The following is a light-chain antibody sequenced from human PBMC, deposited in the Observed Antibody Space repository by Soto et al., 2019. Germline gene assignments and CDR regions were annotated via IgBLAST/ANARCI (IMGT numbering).Light chain of an antibody. CDR1: QSVSSSY. J-gene: IGKJ2*01. CDR3: HLYGSSPPRT. Sequence: EIVLTQSPGTLSLSPGERATLSCRARQSVSSSYLAWYQQTPGQAPRLLIYGASSRATGIPDRFSGSGSGTDFTLTISRLEPEDFAVYYCHLYGSSPPRTFGQGTELEI. CDR2: GAS. V-gene: IGKV3-20*01.